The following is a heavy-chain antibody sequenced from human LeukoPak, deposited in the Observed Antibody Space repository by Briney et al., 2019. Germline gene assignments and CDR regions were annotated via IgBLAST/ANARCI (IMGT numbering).Heavy chain of an antibody. D-gene: IGHD6-13*01. V-gene: IGHV4-38-2*02. J-gene: IGHJ4*02. CDR1: GYSISSGYY. Sequence: SETLSLTCTVSGYSISSGYYWGWIRPPPGKGLEWIGSIYYSGSTYYNPSLKSRVTISVDTSKNQFSLKLSSVTAADTAVYYCARDLQAFGIAAAVPFDYWGQGTLVTVSS. CDR2: IYYSGST. CDR3: ARDLQAFGIAAAVPFDY.